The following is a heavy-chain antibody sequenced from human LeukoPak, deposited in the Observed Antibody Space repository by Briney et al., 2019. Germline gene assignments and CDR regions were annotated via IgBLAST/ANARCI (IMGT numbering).Heavy chain of an antibody. Sequence: GGSLSLSCAASGFTFSSYAMHWVRQAPGKGLEWVAVISYDGSNKYYADSEKSRFTISRDNSGNTLYLQMNSLRAEDTAVYYCAREGQITFGGVIVMAPFFDYWGQGTLVTVSS. V-gene: IGHV3-30*17. D-gene: IGHD3-16*02. CDR1: GFTFSSYA. CDR2: ISYDGSNK. J-gene: IGHJ4*02. CDR3: AREGQITFGGVIVMAPFFDY.